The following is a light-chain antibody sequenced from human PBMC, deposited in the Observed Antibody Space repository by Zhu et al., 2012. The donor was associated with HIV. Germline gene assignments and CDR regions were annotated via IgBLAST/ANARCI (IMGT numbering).Light chain of an antibody. CDR2: DTS. V-gene: IGKV3-20*01. CDR1: QSMTSNY. Sequence: IVLTQSPGTLSLSPGERATLSCRASQSMTSNYLAWYQHRPGQAPRLLIYDTSIRVPGIPDRFSGRGSGTDFTLTISRLEPEDFAVYYCQQYGSSPDTFGQGTKLEIK. J-gene: IGKJ2*01. CDR3: QQYGSSPDT.